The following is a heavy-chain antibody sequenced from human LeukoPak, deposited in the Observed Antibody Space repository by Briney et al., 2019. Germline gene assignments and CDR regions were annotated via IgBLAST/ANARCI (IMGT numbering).Heavy chain of an antibody. CDR2: TKPYSHAT. V-gene: IGHV3-72*01. CDR3: VRGFHSFDV. Sequence: GGSLRLSCAASGFTFRDYNMDWVRQAPGKGLEWVGRTKPYSHATEYAAPVNGRFSISRDDSRNSLYLQMNSLKIEDTAVYYCVRGFHSFDVWGRGTLVTVSS. CDR1: GFTFRDYN. J-gene: IGHJ2*01.